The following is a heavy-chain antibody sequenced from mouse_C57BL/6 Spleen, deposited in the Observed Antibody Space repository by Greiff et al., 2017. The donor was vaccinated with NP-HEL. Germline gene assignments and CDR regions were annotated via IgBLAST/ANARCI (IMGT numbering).Heavy chain of an antibody. Sequence: EVHLVESEGGLVQPGSSMKLSCTASGFTFSDYYMAWVRQVPEKGLEWVANINYDGSSTYYLDSLKSRFIISRDNAKNILYLQMSSLKSEDTATYYCAREGLGDGYSYAMDYWGQGTSVTVSS. CDR2: INYDGSST. J-gene: IGHJ4*01. CDR3: AREGLGDGYSYAMDY. D-gene: IGHD2-3*01. CDR1: GFTFSDYY. V-gene: IGHV5-16*01.